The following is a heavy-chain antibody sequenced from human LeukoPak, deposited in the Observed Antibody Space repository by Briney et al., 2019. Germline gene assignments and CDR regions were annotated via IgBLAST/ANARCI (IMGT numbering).Heavy chain of an antibody. J-gene: IGHJ3*02. CDR3: ARVGRAVKPHDAFDI. CDR2: ISSSGSTI. CDR1: GFTFSSYE. Sequence: GGSLRLSCAASGFTFSSYEMNWVRQAPGKGLGWVSYISSSGSTIYYADSVKGRFTISRDNAKNSLYLQMNSLRAEDTAVYYCARVGRAVKPHDAFDIWGQGTMVTVSS. D-gene: IGHD4-17*01. V-gene: IGHV3-48*03.